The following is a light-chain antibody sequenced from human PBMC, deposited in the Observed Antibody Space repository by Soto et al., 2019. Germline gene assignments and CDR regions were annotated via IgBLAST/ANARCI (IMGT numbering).Light chain of an antibody. CDR2: WAS. J-gene: IGKJ1*01. Sequence: DIVMTQSPDSLAVSLGERATINCKSSQSVLSSSNNQNYLAWYQQKAGQPPKLLIYWASTRESGVPDRFSGSGSGTDFTLTISSLQAEDVAVYYCQQYYSSPPTFGQGTKVE. V-gene: IGKV4-1*01. CDR1: QSVLSSSNNQNY. CDR3: QQYYSSPPT.